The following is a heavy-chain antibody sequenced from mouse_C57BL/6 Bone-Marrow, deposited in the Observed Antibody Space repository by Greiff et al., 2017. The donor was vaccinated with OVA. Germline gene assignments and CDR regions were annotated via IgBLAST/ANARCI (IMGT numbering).Heavy chain of an antibody. Sequence: VQLMESGPELVKPGASVKIPCTASGYTFTDYNMAWVRQSHGKSLEWIGDINPNDGGTIYTQNLKGKATLTIDKASNTAYMELRSLTSEDTAVYYCARETNALYYFDYWGQGTTLTVSS. J-gene: IGHJ2*01. CDR1: GYTFTDYN. V-gene: IGHV1-18*01. D-gene: IGHD1-3*01. CDR2: INPNDGGT. CDR3: ARETNALYYFDY.